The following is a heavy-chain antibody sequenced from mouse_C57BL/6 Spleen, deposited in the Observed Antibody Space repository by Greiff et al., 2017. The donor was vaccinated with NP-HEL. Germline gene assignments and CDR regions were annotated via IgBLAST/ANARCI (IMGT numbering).Heavy chain of an antibody. Sequence: VQLQQPGAELVKPGASVKLSCKASGYTFTSYWMHWVKQRPGQGLEWIGMIHPNSGSTNYNEKFKSKATLTVDKSSSTAYMQLSSLTSEDSAVYDCARNPLYYGSSYGYVDVWGTGTTVTVSS. V-gene: IGHV1-64*01. CDR2: IHPNSGST. J-gene: IGHJ1*03. CDR1: GYTFTSYW. CDR3: ARNPLYYGSSYGYVDV. D-gene: IGHD1-1*01.